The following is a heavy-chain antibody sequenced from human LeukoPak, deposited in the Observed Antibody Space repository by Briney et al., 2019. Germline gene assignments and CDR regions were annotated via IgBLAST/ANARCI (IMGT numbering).Heavy chain of an antibody. J-gene: IGHJ4*02. Sequence: ASVKVSCKASGYTFTSYYMHWVRQAPGQGLEWMGIINPSGGSTSYAQKFQGRVTMTRDTSTSTVYMELSSLRSEDTAVYYCARHRLRWKLQSQGQTPGIFDYWGQGTLVTVSS. CDR3: ARHRLRWKLQSQGQTPGIFDY. CDR2: INPSGGST. D-gene: IGHD4-23*01. V-gene: IGHV1-46*01. CDR1: GYTFTSYY.